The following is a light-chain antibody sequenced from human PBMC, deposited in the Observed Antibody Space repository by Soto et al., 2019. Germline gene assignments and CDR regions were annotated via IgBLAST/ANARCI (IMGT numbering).Light chain of an antibody. Sequence: EIVLTQSPGTLSLSPGERATLSCRASQSVRNNYLAWYQQKPGQAPRLLIYSASTRATGIPDRFSGSVSGTDFTPTFSRLQPEDFAVYYCHQYTRSPHTFGGGTKVE. CDR1: QSVRNNY. CDR2: SAS. J-gene: IGKJ4*01. V-gene: IGKV3-20*01. CDR3: HQYTRSPHT.